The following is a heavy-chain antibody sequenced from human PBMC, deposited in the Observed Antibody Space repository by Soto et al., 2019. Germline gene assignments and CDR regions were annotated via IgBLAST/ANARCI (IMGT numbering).Heavy chain of an antibody. J-gene: IGHJ4*02. V-gene: IGHV1-58*01. D-gene: IGHD6-13*01. CDR2: IVVGSGNT. Sequence: SVKVSCKASGFTFTSSAVQWVRQARGQRLEWIGWIVVGSGNTNYAQKFQERVTITRDMSTSTAYMELSSLRSEDTAVYYCAREWDSSSWAPHGKTFDYCGQGPLFT. CDR3: AREWDSSSWAPHGKTFDY. CDR1: GFTFTSSA.